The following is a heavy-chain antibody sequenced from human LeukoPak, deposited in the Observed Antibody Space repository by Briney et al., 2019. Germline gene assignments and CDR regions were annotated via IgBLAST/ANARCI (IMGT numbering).Heavy chain of an antibody. V-gene: IGHV3-11*01. J-gene: IGHJ4*02. Sequence: GGSLRLSCAASGFTFSDYYMSWIRQAPGKGLEWLSYISSSGDTIYYADSVKGRFTISRDNAKNSLYLQVNSLRAEDTAVYYCARARQQWLVTSYFDYWGQGTLVTVSS. CDR2: ISSSGDTI. CDR1: GFTFSDYY. CDR3: ARARQQWLVTSYFDY. D-gene: IGHD6-19*01.